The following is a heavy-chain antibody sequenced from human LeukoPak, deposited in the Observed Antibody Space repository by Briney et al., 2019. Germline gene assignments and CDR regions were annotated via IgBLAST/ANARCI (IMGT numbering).Heavy chain of an antibody. J-gene: IGHJ6*03. CDR3: ASRGGADYYYYMDV. CDR2: IRYDGRNK. CDR1: GFTFSSYG. D-gene: IGHD3-16*01. V-gene: IGHV3-30*02. Sequence: GGSLRLSCAASGFTFSSYGMHWVRQAPGKGLEWVAFIRYDGRNKYYADSVKGRFIIPRDNSKNTLYLQMNSLRAEDTAVYYCASRGGADYYYYMDVWGKGTTVTVSS.